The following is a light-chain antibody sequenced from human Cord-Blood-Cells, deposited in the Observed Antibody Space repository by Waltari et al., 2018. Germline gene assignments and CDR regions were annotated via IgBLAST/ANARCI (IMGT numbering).Light chain of an antibody. V-gene: IGLV2-23*01. CDR1: SSDVGSYNL. CDR3: CSYAGSSTYV. J-gene: IGLJ1*01. CDR2: EGS. Sequence: QSALTQPASVSGSPGQSITISCTGTSSDVGSYNLVSWYQQHPGKAPKLMIYEGSKRPSWVSTRFSGSKSGNTASLTISGLQAEDEADYYCCSYAGSSTYVFGPGTKVTVL.